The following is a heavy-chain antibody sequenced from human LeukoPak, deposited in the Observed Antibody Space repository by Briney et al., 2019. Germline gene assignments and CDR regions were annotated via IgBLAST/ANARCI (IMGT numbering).Heavy chain of an antibody. CDR1: GFTFSSYA. Sequence: GGSLRLSCAASGFTFSSYAMSWVRQAPGKGLEWVSAISGSGGSTYYADSVKGRFTISRDNSKNTLYLQMNSLRAEDTAVYYCAKSESGVLSSGCYVDVWGKGTTVTVSS. D-gene: IGHD3-22*01. J-gene: IGHJ6*04. CDR3: AKSESGVLSSGCYVDV. V-gene: IGHV3-23*01. CDR2: ISGSGGST.